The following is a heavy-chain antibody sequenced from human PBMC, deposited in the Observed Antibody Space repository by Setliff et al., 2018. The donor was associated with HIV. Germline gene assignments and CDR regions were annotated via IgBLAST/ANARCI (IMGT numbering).Heavy chain of an antibody. Sequence: GGSLRLSCAASGFAVSGNYMSWVRQAPGKGLEWVSVIYVGDTTYYADSVKGRFTISRDNSKNTLYLQMNSLRADDTAVYFCARANPPSSSSYFDYWGRGTLVTVSS. J-gene: IGHJ4*02. CDR3: ARANPPSSSSYFDY. CDR1: GFAVSGNY. CDR2: IYVGDTT. D-gene: IGHD6-13*01. V-gene: IGHV3-53*01.